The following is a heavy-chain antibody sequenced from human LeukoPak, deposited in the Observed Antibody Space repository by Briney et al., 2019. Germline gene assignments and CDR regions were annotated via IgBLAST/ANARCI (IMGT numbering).Heavy chain of an antibody. CDR2: IYTSGST. CDR3: AREREYDFWSGPFDY. CDR1: GGSISSYY. J-gene: IGHJ4*02. D-gene: IGHD3-3*01. Sequence: PSETLSLACTGSGGSISSYYWSWIRQPAGKGLEWIGRIYTSGSTNYNPSLKSRVTMSVDTSKNQFSLKLSSVTAADTAVYYCAREREYDFWSGPFDYWGQGTLVTVSS. V-gene: IGHV4-4*07.